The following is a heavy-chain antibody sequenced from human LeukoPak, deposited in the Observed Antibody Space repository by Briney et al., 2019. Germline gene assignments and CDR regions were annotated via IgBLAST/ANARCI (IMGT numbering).Heavy chain of an antibody. CDR1: GFTFSSYG. D-gene: IGHD4-17*01. CDR3: AEPRDYGDYGFYYFDY. V-gene: IGHV3-30*02. CDR2: IWYDGSNK. Sequence: GGSLRLSCAASGFTFSSYGMHWVRQAPGKGLEWAAVIWYDGSNKYYADSVKGRFTISRDNSKNTLYLQMNSLRAEDTAVYYCAEPRDYGDYGFYYFDYWGQGTLVTVSS. J-gene: IGHJ4*02.